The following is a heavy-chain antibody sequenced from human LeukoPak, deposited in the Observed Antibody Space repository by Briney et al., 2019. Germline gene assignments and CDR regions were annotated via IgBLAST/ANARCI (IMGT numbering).Heavy chain of an antibody. J-gene: IGHJ4*02. V-gene: IGHV4-59*01. D-gene: IGHD3-16*01. CDR3: ARVGRGDHTWGSYSFDY. Sequence: TWETLSLTCTVSGDSNRSYQWSWFRQPPGKGLEWNGYISYSGGTVYSPSLRSRVTISVDTSKSQFSLKLSSVTAADTAVYYCARVGRGDHTWGSYSFDYWGQGILVTVSS. CDR1: GDSNRSYQ. CDR2: ISYSGGT.